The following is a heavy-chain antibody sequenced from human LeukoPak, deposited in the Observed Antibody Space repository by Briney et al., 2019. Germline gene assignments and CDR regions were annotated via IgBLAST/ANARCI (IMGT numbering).Heavy chain of an antibody. J-gene: IGHJ5*02. CDR3: ARVRRDGYNRSNWFDP. CDR1: GGSISSYY. D-gene: IGHD5-24*01. CDR2: IYYSGST. Sequence: KPSETLSLTCTVSGGSISSYYWSWIRQPPGKGLEWIGYIYYSGSTNYNPSLKSRVTISVDSSKNQFSLKLSSVTAADTAVYYCARVRRDGYNRSNWFDPWGQGTLVTVSS. V-gene: IGHV4-59*08.